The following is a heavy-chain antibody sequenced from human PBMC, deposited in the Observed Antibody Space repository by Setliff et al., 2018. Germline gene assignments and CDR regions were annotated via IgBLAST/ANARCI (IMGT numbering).Heavy chain of an antibody. CDR1: GFTFGAYT. Sequence: GESLKISCVASGFTFGAYTLTWVRQAPGKGLEFVSGVDQGANTYYGDSVKGRFTISRDNSQNTVYLQMTNLRVEDTAIYYCAKDRVPDGKWDFDSSDPGILVTVSS. CDR3: AKDRVPDGKWDFDS. V-gene: IGHV3-23*01. J-gene: IGHJ4*02. CDR2: VDQGANT. D-gene: IGHD2-8*01.